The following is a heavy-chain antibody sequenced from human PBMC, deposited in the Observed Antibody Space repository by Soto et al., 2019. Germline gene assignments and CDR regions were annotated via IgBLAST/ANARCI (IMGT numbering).Heavy chain of an antibody. V-gene: IGHV1-69*13. Sequence: GASVKVSCKASGGTFSSYAISWVRQVPGQGLEWMGGIIPIFGTANYAQKFQGRVTITADESTSTAYMELSSLRSEDTAVYYCARIGPAWNFDYWGQGTLVTVSS. J-gene: IGHJ4*02. CDR3: ARIGPAWNFDY. CDR2: IIPIFGTA. D-gene: IGHD2-15*01. CDR1: GGTFSSYA.